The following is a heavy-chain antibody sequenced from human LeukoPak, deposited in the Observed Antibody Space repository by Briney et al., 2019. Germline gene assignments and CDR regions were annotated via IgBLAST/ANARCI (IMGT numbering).Heavy chain of an antibody. J-gene: IGHJ4*02. CDR3: ARASRAGPVTTTGRYFDY. D-gene: IGHD4-17*01. CDR2: IYGGGST. Sequence: GGSLRLSCAASGFTVSSNYMSWVRQAPGKGLEWVSVIYGGGSTYYADSVKGRFTISRDNSKNTLYLQMNSLRAEDTAVYYCARASRAGPVTTTGRYFDYWGQGTLVTVSS. V-gene: IGHV3-66*01. CDR1: GFTVSSNY.